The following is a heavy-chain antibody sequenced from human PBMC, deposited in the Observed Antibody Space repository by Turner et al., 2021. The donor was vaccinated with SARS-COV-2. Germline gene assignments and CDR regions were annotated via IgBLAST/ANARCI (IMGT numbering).Heavy chain of an antibody. Sequence: QLQLQESGPGLVKPSETLSVTCTVSGGSINTSPYYWGWIRQPPGKGLEWIGNIYYSWSTYYNPSLKSRIIISIDTSKNQFSLQVTSVTAADTAIYYCASRRGGSAAYNPWGQGTLVTVSS. D-gene: IGHD6-13*01. CDR2: IYYSWST. V-gene: IGHV4-39*01. CDR1: GGSINTSPYY. CDR3: ASRRGGSAAYNP. J-gene: IGHJ5*02.